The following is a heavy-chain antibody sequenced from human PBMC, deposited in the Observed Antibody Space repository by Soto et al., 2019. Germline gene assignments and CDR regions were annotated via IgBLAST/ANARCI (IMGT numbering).Heavy chain of an antibody. CDR3: ARYGSGSLSYYYYYMDV. CDR1: GGSISSYY. V-gene: IGHV4-59*01. J-gene: IGHJ6*03. Sequence: ETLSLTCTVSGGSISSYYWSWIRQPPGKGLEWIGYIYYSGSTNYNPSLKSRVTISVDTSKNQFSLKLSSVTAADTAVYYCARYGSGSLSYYYYYMDVWGKGTTVTVSS. D-gene: IGHD3-10*01. CDR2: IYYSGST.